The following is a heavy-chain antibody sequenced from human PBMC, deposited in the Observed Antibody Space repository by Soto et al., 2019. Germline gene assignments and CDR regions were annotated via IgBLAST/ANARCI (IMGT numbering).Heavy chain of an antibody. CDR2: INGGNGDT. D-gene: IGHD2-2*01. Sequence: VKVSCKASGYTFTGYAIHWVRQAPGQRLEWMGWINGGNGDTKYSQTFQGRVTITRDTSASTAYMELTSLGSEDTAVYHCARGYCSSTSCQYYFDFWGQGTPVTVSS. CDR3: ARGYCSSTSCQYYFDF. J-gene: IGHJ4*02. CDR1: GYTFTGYA. V-gene: IGHV1-3*01.